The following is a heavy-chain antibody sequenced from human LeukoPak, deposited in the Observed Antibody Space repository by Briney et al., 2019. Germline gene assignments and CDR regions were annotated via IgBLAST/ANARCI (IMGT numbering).Heavy chain of an antibody. CDR3: ARHGRCSSTSCYVTYNWFDP. Sequence: PSQTLSLTCTVSGGSISSGSYYWSWIRQPAGKGLEWIGRIYTSGSTNYNPSLKSRVTISVDTSKNQFSLKLSSVTAADTAVYYCARHGRCSSTSCYVTYNWFDPWGQGTLVTVSS. D-gene: IGHD2-2*01. V-gene: IGHV4-61*02. J-gene: IGHJ5*02. CDR1: GGSISSGSYY. CDR2: IYTSGST.